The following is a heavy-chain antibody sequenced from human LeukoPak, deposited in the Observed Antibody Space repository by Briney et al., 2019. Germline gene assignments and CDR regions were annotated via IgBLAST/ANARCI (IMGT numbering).Heavy chain of an antibody. CDR3: ARVNHCSSTSCPLDY. CDR1: GGSISSHY. D-gene: IGHD2-2*01. V-gene: IGHV4-59*11. J-gene: IGHJ4*02. Sequence: PSETLSLTCTVSGGSISSHYWSWIRQPPGKGLEWIGYIYYSGSTNYNPSLKSQVTISVDTSKNQFSLKLSSVTAADTAVYYCARVNHCSSTSCPLDYWGQGTLVTVSS. CDR2: IYYSGST.